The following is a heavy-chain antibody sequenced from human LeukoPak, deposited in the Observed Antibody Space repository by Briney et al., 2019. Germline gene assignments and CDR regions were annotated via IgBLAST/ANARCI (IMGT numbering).Heavy chain of an antibody. V-gene: IGHV3-23*01. D-gene: IGHD3-9*01. Sequence: GGSLRLSCAASGFTFNNYAMTWVRQAPGKGLEWVSAIDARGDDTFHADFVRGRFTVSRDNVKNMVHLQMNSLRAEDSAFYYCAKSLRYFYGVDVWGRGTTVTVSS. J-gene: IGHJ6*04. CDR3: AKSLRYFYGVDV. CDR1: GFTFNNYA. CDR2: IDARGDDT.